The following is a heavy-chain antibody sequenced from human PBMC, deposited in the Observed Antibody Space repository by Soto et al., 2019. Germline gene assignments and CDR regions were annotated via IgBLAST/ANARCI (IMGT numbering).Heavy chain of an antibody. CDR2: FDPEDGET. D-gene: IGHD2-21*02. J-gene: IGHJ6*02. V-gene: IGHV1-24*01. CDR1: GYTLTELS. Sequence: GASVKVSCKVSGYTLTELSMHWVRQAPGKGLEWMGGFDPEDGETIYAQKFQGRVTMTEDTSTDTAYMELSSLRSEDTAVYYCATVFDRVVTDYYYYGMDVWGQGTTVTVSS. CDR3: ATVFDRVVTDYYYYGMDV.